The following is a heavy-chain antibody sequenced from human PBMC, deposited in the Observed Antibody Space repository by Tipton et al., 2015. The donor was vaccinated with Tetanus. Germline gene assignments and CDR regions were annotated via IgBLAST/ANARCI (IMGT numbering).Heavy chain of an antibody. V-gene: IGHV4-34*01. D-gene: IGHD6-13*01. CDR3: ARVRTAAAGIDY. CDR1: GGSFSGYY. CDR2: INHSGST. J-gene: IGHJ4*02. Sequence: TLSLTCAVYGGSFSGYYWSWIRQPPGKGLEWIGEINHSGSTNYNPSLKSRVTISVDTSKNQFSLKLSSVTAADTAVYYCARVRTAAAGIDYWGQGILVTVSS.